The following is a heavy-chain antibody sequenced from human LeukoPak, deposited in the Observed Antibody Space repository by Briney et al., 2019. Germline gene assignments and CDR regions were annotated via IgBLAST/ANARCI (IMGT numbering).Heavy chain of an antibody. CDR2: IYHSGST. D-gene: IGHD1-14*01. CDR1: GYSISSGYY. J-gene: IGHJ6*03. V-gene: IGHV4-38-2*02. CDR3: ARIIAGPDYYMDV. Sequence: SETLSLTCTVSGYSISSGYYWSWIRQPPGKGLEWIGYIYHSGSTYYNPSLKSRVTISIDRSKNQFSLKLSSVTAADTAVYYCARIIAGPDYYMDVWGKGTTVTVSS.